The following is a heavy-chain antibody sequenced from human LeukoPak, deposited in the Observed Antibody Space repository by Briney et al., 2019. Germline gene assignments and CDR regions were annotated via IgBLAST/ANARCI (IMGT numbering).Heavy chain of an antibody. CDR2: INYSGTT. CDR3: ARGKWISGSYYNFDS. D-gene: IGHD1-26*01. J-gene: IGHJ4*02. V-gene: IGHV4-39*07. CDR1: GGSISSSSYY. Sequence: SETLSLTCSVSGGSISSSSYYWGWIRQPPGKGLEWIATINYSGTTHYNPSLQSRVTMSADTSNSQFSLKVNSVTAADTAVYHCARGKWISGSYYNFDSLGQGTLVTVSS.